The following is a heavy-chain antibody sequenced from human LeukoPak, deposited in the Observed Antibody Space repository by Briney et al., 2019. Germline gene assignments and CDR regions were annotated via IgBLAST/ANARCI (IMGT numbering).Heavy chain of an antibody. CDR3: ARGLTSGYYGSSGPVDY. V-gene: IGHV1-18*01. CDR1: GYTFTSYG. Sequence: GASVKVSCKASGYTFTSYGISWVRQAPGQGLEWMGWISAYNGNTNYAQKLQGRVTMTTDTSTSTAYMELRSLRSDDTAVYYCARGLTSGYYGSSGPVDYWGQGTLVTVSS. J-gene: IGHJ4*02. CDR2: ISAYNGNT. D-gene: IGHD3-22*01.